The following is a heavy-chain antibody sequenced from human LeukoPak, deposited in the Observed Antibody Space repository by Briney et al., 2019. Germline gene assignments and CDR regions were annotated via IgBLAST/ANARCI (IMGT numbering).Heavy chain of an antibody. J-gene: IGHJ3*02. D-gene: IGHD3-10*01. Sequence: ASVKVSCKASGYTFTRYAMNWVRQAPGQGLEWMGWINTNTGNPTYAQGFTGRFVFSLDTSVSTAYLQISSLKADDTAAYYCARDPSSGGIWGQGTMVTVSS. CDR2: INTNTGNP. V-gene: IGHV7-4-1*02. CDR3: ARDPSSGGI. CDR1: GYTFTRYA.